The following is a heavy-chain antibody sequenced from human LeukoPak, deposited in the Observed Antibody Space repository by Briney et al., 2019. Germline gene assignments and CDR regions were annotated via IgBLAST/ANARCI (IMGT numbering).Heavy chain of an antibody. J-gene: IGHJ4*02. CDR1: GFIFSNYA. CDR2: ISGSDGST. Sequence: GGSLRLSCAASGFIFSNYAMTWARQAPGKGLEWISTISGSDGSTYYADSVKGRFTIFRDDSKNTLYLQMNSLRADDTAVYYCAKMGTTTTQSTHPDYWGQGTLVTVSS. CDR3: AKMGTTTTQSTHPDY. D-gene: IGHD2-2*01. V-gene: IGHV3-23*01.